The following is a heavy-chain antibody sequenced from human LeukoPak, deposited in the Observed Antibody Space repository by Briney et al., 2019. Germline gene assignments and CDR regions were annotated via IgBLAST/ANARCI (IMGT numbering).Heavy chain of an antibody. D-gene: IGHD3-10*01. Sequence: SVKVSCKASGGTFSSYAISWVRQAPGQGLEWMGGIVPIFGTANYAQKFQGRVTITADESTSTAYMELSSLRSEDTAVYYCARGDGELGWFDPWGQGTLVTVSS. CDR3: ARGDGELGWFDP. CDR1: GGTFSSYA. V-gene: IGHV1-69*13. CDR2: IVPIFGTA. J-gene: IGHJ5*02.